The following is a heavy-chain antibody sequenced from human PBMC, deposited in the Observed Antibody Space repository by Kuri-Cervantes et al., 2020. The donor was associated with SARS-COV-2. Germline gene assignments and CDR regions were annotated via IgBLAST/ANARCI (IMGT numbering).Heavy chain of an antibody. Sequence: ESLKISCTVSGGSISSSSYYWGWIRQPPGKGLEWIGGNYYSGSTYYNPSLKSRVTIFVDTSKNQFSLKLSSVTAADTAVYYCARQGASNWFDPWGQGTLVTVSS. CDR3: ARQGASNWFDP. J-gene: IGHJ5*02. CDR1: GGSISSSSYY. V-gene: IGHV4-39*01. CDR2: NYYSGST.